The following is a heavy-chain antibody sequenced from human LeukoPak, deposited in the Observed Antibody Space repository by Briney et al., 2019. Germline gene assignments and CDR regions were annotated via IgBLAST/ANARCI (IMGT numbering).Heavy chain of an antibody. CDR3: ARALGAAAGAMGY. CDR1: GFTFSSYS. Sequence: LRLSCAASGFTFSSYSMNWVRQPPGKGLEWIGYIYYSGSTYYNPSLKSRVTISVDTSKNQFSLKLSSVTAADTAVYYCARALGAAAGAMGYWGQGTLVTVSS. J-gene: IGHJ4*02. V-gene: IGHV4-30-4*08. D-gene: IGHD6-13*01. CDR2: IYYSGST.